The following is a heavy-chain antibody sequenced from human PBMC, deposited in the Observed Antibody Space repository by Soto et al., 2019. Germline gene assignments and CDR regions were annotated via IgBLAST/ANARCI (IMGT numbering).Heavy chain of an antibody. CDR3: VVDFDFNWFDP. D-gene: IGHD3-9*01. V-gene: IGHV2-5*02. J-gene: IGHJ5*02. CDR1: GFSLSTSGVG. CDR2: IYWDDDK. Sequence: QITLKESGPTLVKPTQTLTLTCTFSGFSLSTSGVGVGWIRQPPGKALEWLALIYWDDDKRYSPSLKSRLTITKDTSKNHVVLTMTNMDPVDTATYYCVVDFDFNWFDPWGQGTLVTVSS.